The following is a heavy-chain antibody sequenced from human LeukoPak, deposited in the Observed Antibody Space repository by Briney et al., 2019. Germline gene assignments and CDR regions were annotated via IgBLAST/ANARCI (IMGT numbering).Heavy chain of an antibody. CDR2: IGTAGDT. CDR1: GFTFSTYD. CDR3: ARGSRDPTGRHAFDM. D-gene: IGHD2-15*01. V-gene: IGHV3-13*04. J-gene: IGHJ3*02. Sequence: GSSRLSCAASGFTFSTYDMHWVRQPTGKGLEWVSAIGTAGDTYYPGSVKGRFTISRENAKNSLYLQMNSLRAGDTAVYYCARGSRDPTGRHAFDMWGQGTTVSVSS.